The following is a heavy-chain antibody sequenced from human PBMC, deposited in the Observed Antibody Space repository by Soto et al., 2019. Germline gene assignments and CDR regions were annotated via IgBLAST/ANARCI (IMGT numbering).Heavy chain of an antibody. Sequence: SETLSLTCSVSGGSISSKSYSWGWIRQPPGKGLEWIGTFYYSENTYYNPSLKSRVTISVDTSKNQFSLKLSSVTAADTAVYYCAKLAGLCSGNRCHGEYPMDFWGQGTTVTVSS. CDR2: FYYSENT. V-gene: IGHV4-39*01. J-gene: IGHJ6*02. D-gene: IGHD2-15*01. CDR1: GGSISSKSYS. CDR3: AKLAGLCSGNRCHGEYPMDF.